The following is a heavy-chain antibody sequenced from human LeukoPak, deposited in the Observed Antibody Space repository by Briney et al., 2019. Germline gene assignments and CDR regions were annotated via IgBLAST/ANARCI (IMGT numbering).Heavy chain of an antibody. CDR1: GFTFSSYA. J-gene: IGHJ5*02. CDR2: IGTHGTTT. D-gene: IGHD3-10*01. V-gene: IGHV3-23*01. CDR3: AAVLLWFGELLFDP. Sequence: GGSLRLSCAASGFTFSSYAMTWVRQAPGKGLEWVSSIGTHGTTTYYADSVKGRFTISRDNSKNTLYLQMNSLRAEDTAVYYCAAVLLWFGELLFDPWGQGTLVTVSS.